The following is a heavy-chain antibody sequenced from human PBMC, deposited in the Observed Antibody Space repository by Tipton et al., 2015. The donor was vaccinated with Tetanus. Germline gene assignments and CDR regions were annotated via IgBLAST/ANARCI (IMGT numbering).Heavy chain of an antibody. CDR1: GGSISSGGYY. J-gene: IGHJ5*02. V-gene: IGHV4-31*03. D-gene: IGHD6-6*01. CDR3: ARDQGGGRVVRLNWFDP. Sequence: TLSLTCSVSGGSISSGGYYWSWIRQRPGKGPEWIGYIYYSGSTYYNPSFKSRVSMSVDTSKNQFSLNLTSVTAADTAVYYCARDQGGGRVVRLNWFDPWGQGTLVTVSS. CDR2: IYYSGST.